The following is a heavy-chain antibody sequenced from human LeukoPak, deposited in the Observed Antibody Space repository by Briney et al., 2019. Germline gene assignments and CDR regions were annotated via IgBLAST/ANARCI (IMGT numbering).Heavy chain of an antibody. CDR2: ISYDGSNK. J-gene: IGHJ4*02. CDR1: GFTFSSYA. CDR3: AGDFDY. V-gene: IGHV3-30-3*01. Sequence: GGSLRLSCAASGFTFSSYAMHWVRQAPGKGLEWVAVISYDGSNKYYADSVKGRFTISRDNSKNTLYLQMNSLRAEDTAVYYCAGDFDYWGQGTLVTVSS.